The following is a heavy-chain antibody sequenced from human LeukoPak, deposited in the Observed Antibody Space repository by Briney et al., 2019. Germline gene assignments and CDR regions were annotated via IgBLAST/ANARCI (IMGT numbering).Heavy chain of an antibody. Sequence: ASVKVSCKASGYTFTSYDINWVRQATGQGLEWVGWMKPNSGNTGSAQKFQGRVTITKNTSISTVCMELSSLRFEDTAVYYCARGTLNDYGDYWGQGTLVTVSS. CDR3: ARGTLNDYGDY. V-gene: IGHV1-8*02. CDR1: GYTFTSYD. D-gene: IGHD2-8*01. CDR2: MKPNSGNT. J-gene: IGHJ4*02.